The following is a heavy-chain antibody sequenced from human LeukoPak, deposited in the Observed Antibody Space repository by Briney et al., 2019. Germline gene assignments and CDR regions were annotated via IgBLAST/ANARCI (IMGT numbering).Heavy chain of an antibody. V-gene: IGHV3-21*01. CDR2: ISSSSSYI. J-gene: IGHJ2*01. CDR3: ARARARPWYFDL. CDR1: GFTFSSYS. Sequence: GGSLRLSCAASGFTFSSYSMNWVRQAPGKGLEWVSSISSSSSYIYYADSVKGRFTISRDNAKNSLYLQMNSLRAEDTAVYYCARARARPWYFDLWGRGTLVTVSS.